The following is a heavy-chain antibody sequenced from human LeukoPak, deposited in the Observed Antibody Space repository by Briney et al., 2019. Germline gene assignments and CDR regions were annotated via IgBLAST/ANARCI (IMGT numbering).Heavy chain of an antibody. CDR3: ARATLSDYYFNY. CDR1: GYTFTSYD. CDR2: MNPNSGNT. V-gene: IGHV1-8*01. Sequence: ASVKVSCKASGYTFTSYDINWVRQATGQGLEWMGWMNPNSGNTGYAQKFQGRVTTTRDTSTNTVYMELSSLRSEDTAVYFCARATLSDYYFNYWGQGTLVTVSS. J-gene: IGHJ4*02.